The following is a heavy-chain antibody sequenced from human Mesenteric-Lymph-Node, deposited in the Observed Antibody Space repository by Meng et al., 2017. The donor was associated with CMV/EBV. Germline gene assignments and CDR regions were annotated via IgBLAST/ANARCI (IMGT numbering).Heavy chain of an antibody. Sequence: GESLKISCAASGFTVNNNYMSWVRQAPGKGLEWVSVISGNGYSTYYADSVKGRFTVSRDNSKNTLYLQMNSLRVEDTAVYYCASSQSPSTVTTFDYWGQGTLVTVSS. CDR3: ASSQSPSTVTTFDY. CDR2: ISGNGYST. CDR1: GFTVNNNY. D-gene: IGHD4-17*01. J-gene: IGHJ4*02. V-gene: IGHV3-23*01.